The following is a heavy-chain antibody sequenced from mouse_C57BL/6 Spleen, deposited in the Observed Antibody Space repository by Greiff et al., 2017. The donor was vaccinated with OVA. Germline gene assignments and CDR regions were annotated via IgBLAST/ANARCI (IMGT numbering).Heavy chain of an antibody. J-gene: IGHJ2*01. CDR1: GYSITSGYY. Sequence: ESGPGLVKPSQSLSLTCSVTGYSITSGYYWNWIRQFPGNKLEWMGYISYDGSNNYNPSLKNRISITRDTSKNQFFLKLNSVTTEDTATYYCARGGDYGGSSPYFDYWGQGTTLTVSS. D-gene: IGHD1-2*01. CDR2: ISYDGSN. CDR3: ARGGDYGGSSPYFDY. V-gene: IGHV3-6*01.